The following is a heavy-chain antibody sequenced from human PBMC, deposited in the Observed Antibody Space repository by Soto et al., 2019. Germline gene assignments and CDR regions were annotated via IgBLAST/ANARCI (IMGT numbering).Heavy chain of an antibody. CDR1: GFSLTNNKMG. J-gene: IGHJ6*02. D-gene: IGHD3-10*01. CDR3: ARISGRSPYYYAMDV. Sequence: QVTLKESGPVLVKPTETLTLTCTVSGFSLTNNKMGVSWIRQPPGKALEWLANIFSSDEKSYSTSLKSRVTISLHTSKSQVVLKVSNMDPVDIATYYCARISGRSPYYYAMDVWGQGTTVTVSS. V-gene: IGHV2-26*01. CDR2: IFSSDEK.